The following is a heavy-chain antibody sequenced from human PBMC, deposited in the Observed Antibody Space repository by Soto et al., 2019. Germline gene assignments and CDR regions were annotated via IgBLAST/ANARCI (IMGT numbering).Heavy chain of an antibody. V-gene: IGHV4-39*01. J-gene: IGHJ6*02. CDR3: ARHKTVTYVGYYYYYGMDV. CDR1: GGSISSSSYY. Sequence: SETLSLTCTVSGGSISSSSYYWGWIRQPPGKGLEWIGSIYYSGSTYYNPSLKSRVTISVDTSKNQFSLKLSSVTAADTAVYYCARHKTVTYVGYYYYYGMDVWGQGTTVTVSS. D-gene: IGHD4-17*01. CDR2: IYYSGST.